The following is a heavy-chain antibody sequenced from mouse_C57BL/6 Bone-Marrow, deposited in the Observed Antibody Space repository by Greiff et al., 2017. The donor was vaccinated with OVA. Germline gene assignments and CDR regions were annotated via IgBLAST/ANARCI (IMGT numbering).Heavy chain of an antibody. CDR2: IYPGSGST. V-gene: IGHV1-55*01. CDR1: GYTFTSYW. J-gene: IGHJ2*01. Sequence: VQLQQSGAELVKPGASVKMSCKASGYTFTSYWITWVKQRPGQGLEWIGDIYPGSGSTNYNEKFKSKATLTVDTSSSTAYMQLSSLTSEDSAVYYCARERDSSGPYYFDYWGQGTTLTVSS. D-gene: IGHD3-2*02. CDR3: ARERDSSGPYYFDY.